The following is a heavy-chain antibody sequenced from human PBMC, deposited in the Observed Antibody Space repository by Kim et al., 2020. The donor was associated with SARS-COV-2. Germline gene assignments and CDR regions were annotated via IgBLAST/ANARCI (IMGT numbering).Heavy chain of an antibody. J-gene: IGHJ4*02. D-gene: IGHD1-26*01. CDR3: ASLVVGATRAYFDY. V-gene: IGHV4-59*01. Sequence: NPALKSRVTISVDTSKNQFSLKLSSVTAADTAVYYCASLVVGATRAYFDYWGQGTLVTVSS.